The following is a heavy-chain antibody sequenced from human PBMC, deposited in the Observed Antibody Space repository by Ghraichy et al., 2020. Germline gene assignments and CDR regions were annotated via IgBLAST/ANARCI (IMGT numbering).Heavy chain of an antibody. CDR2: ISYDGSNK. J-gene: IGHJ6*02. V-gene: IGHV3-30*18. Sequence: GGSLRLSCAASGFTFSSYGMHWVRQAPGKGLEWVAVISYDGSNKYYADSVKGRFTISRDNSKNTLYLQMNSLRAEDTAVYYCAKEYYDFWSGSGGPTYYYGMDVWGQGTTVTVSS. CDR3: AKEYYDFWSGSGGPTYYYGMDV. CDR1: GFTFSSYG. D-gene: IGHD3-3*01.